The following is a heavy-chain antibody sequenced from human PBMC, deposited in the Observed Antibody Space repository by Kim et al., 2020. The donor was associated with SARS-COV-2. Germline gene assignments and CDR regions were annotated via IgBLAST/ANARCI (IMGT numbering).Heavy chain of an antibody. V-gene: IGHV4-34*01. Sequence: SETLSLTCAVYGGSFSGYYWSWIRQPPGKGLEWIGEINHSGSTNYNPSLKSRVTISVDTSKNQFSLKLSSVTAADTSVYYCARGRSQDYWGQGTLVTVSS. J-gene: IGHJ4*02. CDR2: INHSGST. CDR3: ARGRSQDY. CDR1: GGSFSGYY.